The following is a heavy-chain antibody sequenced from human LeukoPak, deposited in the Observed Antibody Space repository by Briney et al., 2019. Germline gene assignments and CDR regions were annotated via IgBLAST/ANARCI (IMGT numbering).Heavy chain of an antibody. CDR1: GGSFSGYY. J-gene: IGHJ5*02. D-gene: IGHD3-16*02. Sequence: KSSETLSLTCAVYGGSFSGYYWSWIRQPPGKGLEWIGEINHSGSTNYNPSLKSRVTISVDTSKNQFSLNLSSVTAADTAVYYCARVKHYIWGSYRYVWFDLWGQGTLVTVSS. V-gene: IGHV4-34*01. CDR3: ARVKHYIWGSYRYVWFDL. CDR2: INHSGST.